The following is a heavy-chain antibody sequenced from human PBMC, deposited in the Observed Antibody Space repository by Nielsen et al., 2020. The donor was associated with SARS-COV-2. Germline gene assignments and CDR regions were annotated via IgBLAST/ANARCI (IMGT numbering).Heavy chain of an antibody. CDR1: GYSISSGYY. CDR2: INHYGST. J-gene: IGHJ5*02. Sequence: SETLSLTCTVSGYSISSGYYWGWIRQPPGKGLEWIGTINHYGSTYYNPSLKSRVTISVDTSKNQFSLKLSSVTAADTAVYYCASDHYYDESGYHYDVGWFDPWGQGILVTVSS. V-gene: IGHV4-38-2*02. D-gene: IGHD3-22*01. CDR3: ASDHYYDESGYHYDVGWFDP.